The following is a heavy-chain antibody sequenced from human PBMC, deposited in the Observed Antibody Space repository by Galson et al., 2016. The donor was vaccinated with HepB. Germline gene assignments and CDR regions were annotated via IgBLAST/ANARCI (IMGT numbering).Heavy chain of an antibody. D-gene: IGHD6-19*01. CDR1: GGSIRSRDYY. V-gene: IGHV4-39*02. Sequence: ETLSLTCSVSGGSIRSRDYYWGWIRQSPGKGLEWIGSIFYSGTTYYNPSLRSRVTISVDTSKNHFSLTLNSATAAGTAVYYCAIIWYASGWFDYWGQGTVVTVSS. CDR2: IFYSGTT. J-gene: IGHJ4*02. CDR3: AIIWYASGWFDY.